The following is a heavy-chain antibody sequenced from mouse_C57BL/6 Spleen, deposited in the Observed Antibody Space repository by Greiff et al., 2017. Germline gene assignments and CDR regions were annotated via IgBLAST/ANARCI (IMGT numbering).Heavy chain of an antibody. D-gene: IGHD2-4*01. Sequence: QVQLQQPGAELVKPGASVKLSCKASGYTFTSYWMHWVKQRPGQGLEWIGMIHPNSGSTNYNEKFKRKATLTVDKSSSTAYMQLSSLTSEDSAVYYCAIYDDLGNFDYWGQGTTLTVSS. V-gene: IGHV1-64*01. J-gene: IGHJ2*01. CDR1: GYTFTSYW. CDR2: IHPNSGST. CDR3: AIYDDLGNFDY.